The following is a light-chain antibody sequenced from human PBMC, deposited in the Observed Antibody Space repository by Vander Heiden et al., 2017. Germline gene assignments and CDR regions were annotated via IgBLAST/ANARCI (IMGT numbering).Light chain of an antibody. J-gene: IGKJ1*01. CDR3: QQSYSTPKT. Sequence: DIQMTQSPSSLSASVGDRVTITCRASQSISSYLNWYQQKPGKAPKLLIYAASSLQSGVPSRLSGSGSGTDFTHTISRLQPEDFATYYCQQSYSTPKTFGQGTKVEIK. V-gene: IGKV1-39*01. CDR2: AAS. CDR1: QSISSY.